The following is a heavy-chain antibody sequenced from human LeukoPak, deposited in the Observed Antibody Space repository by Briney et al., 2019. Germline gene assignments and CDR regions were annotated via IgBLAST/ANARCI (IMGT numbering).Heavy chain of an antibody. J-gene: IGHJ4*02. CDR2: ISSSGSTI. CDR3: AREGYSGSYDY. D-gene: IGHD1-26*01. Sequence: LSLTCAVYGGSFSNYYWSWIRQAPGKGLEWVSYISSSGSTIYYADSVKGRFTISRDNAKNSLYLQMNSLRAEDTAVYYCAREGYSGSYDYWGQGALVTVSS. V-gene: IGHV3-11*01. CDR1: GGSFSNYY.